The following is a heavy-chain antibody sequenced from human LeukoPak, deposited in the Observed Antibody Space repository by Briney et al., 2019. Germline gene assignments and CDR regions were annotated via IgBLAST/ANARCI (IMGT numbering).Heavy chain of an antibody. V-gene: IGHV3-30-3*01. D-gene: IGHD3-3*01. CDR3: ARDAIQNCDFWSGGDY. CDR1: GFTFSSYA. CDR2: ISYDGSNK. J-gene: IGHJ4*02. Sequence: GRSLRLSCAASGFTFSSYAMHWVRQAPGKGLEWVAVISYDGSNKYYADSVKGRFTISRDNAKNSLYLQMNSLRAEDTAVYYCARDAIQNCDFWSGGDYWGQGTLVTVSS.